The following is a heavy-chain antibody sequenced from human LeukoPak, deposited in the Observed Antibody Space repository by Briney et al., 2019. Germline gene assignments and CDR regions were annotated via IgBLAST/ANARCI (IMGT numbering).Heavy chain of an antibody. V-gene: IGHV1-69*13. CDR2: IIPIFGTA. J-gene: IGHJ6*02. CDR1: GGTFSSYA. D-gene: IGHD1-1*01. Sequence: GASVKVSCKASGGTFSSYAISWVRQAPGQGLEWMGGIIPIFGTANYAQKFQGRVTITADESTSTAYMELNSLRSEDTAVYYCARDLGLERPEYYYYYYGMDVWGQGTTVTVSS. CDR3: ARDLGLERPEYYYYYYGMDV.